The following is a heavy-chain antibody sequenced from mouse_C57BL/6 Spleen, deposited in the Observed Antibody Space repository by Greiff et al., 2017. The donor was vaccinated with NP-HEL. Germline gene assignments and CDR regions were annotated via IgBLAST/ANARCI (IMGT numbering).Heavy chain of an antibody. CDR2: IYPGNSDT. D-gene: IGHD2-2*01. V-gene: IGHV1-5*01. J-gene: IGHJ4*01. CDR3: TRSYGYDPPYYYAMDY. Sequence: VQLQQSGTVLARPGASVKMSCKTSGYTFTSYWMHWVKQRPGQGLEWIGAIYPGNSDTSYNQKFKGKAKLTAVTSASTAYMELSSLTNEDSAVYYCTRSYGYDPPYYYAMDYWGQGTSVTVSS. CDR1: GYTFTSYW.